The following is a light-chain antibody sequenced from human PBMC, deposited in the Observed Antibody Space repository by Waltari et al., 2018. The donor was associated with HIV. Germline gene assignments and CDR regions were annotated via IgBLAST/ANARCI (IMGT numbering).Light chain of an antibody. J-gene: IGLJ3*02. CDR1: SSNTGSHF. CDR3: AAWDNYLNAWV. V-gene: IGLV1-47*01. CDR2: ESD. Sequence: QSVLTQPPSTSATPGQRVTILCSGASSNTGSHFVSRYQHLPGATPQLLIYESDRRPSGVPDRFSGSESGTSASLAISGLRSEDEADYYCAAWDNYLNAWVFGGGTRVTVL.